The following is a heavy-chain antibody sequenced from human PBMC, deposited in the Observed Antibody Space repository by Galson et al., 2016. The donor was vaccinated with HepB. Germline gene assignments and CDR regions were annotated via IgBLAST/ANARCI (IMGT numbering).Heavy chain of an antibody. V-gene: IGHV3-23*01. Sequence: SLRLSCAASGFPFNNYVLGWVRQAPAKGLEWVSLISAGGVNTYSADSVKGRFTISRDNSKNTLYLQMDSLRADDTAVYYCACKYSTGWYAGAFDSWGQGTPITVSS. CDR3: ACKYSTGWYAGAFDS. J-gene: IGHJ5*01. CDR2: ISAGGVNT. CDR1: GFPFNNYV. D-gene: IGHD6-19*01.